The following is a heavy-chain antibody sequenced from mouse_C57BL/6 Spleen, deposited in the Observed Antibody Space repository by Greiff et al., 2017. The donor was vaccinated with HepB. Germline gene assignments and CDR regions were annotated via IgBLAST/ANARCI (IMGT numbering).Heavy chain of an antibody. V-gene: IGHV1-15*01. J-gene: IGHJ3*01. CDR1: GYTFTDYE. Sequence: VQLQQSGAELVRPGASVTLSCKASGYTFTDYEMHWVKQTPVPGLEWIGAIDPETGGTAYNQKFKGKAILTADKSSSTAYMELRSLTSEDSAVYYCTRRAYYDWFAYWGQGTLVTVSA. CDR2: IDPETGGT. D-gene: IGHD2-4*01. CDR3: TRRAYYDWFAY.